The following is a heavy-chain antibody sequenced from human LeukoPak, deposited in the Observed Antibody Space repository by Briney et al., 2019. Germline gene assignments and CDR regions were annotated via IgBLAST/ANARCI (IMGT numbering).Heavy chain of an antibody. CDR2: ISSSNSYI. J-gene: IGHJ4*02. D-gene: IGHD6-19*01. Sequence: GGSLRLSCAASGFTFSSYSMNWVRQAPGKGLEWVSSISSSNSYIYNADSVKGRFTISRDNAKNSLYLQMNSLRAEDTAVYYCARDQGLLVVAGRFGYWGQGTLVTVSS. CDR3: ARDQGLLVVAGRFGY. V-gene: IGHV3-21*01. CDR1: GFTFSSYS.